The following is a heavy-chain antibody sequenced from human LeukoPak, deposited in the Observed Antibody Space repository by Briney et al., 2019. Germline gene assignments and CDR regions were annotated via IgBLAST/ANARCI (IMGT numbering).Heavy chain of an antibody. Sequence: ASVKVSCKASGYTFTSYGISWVRQAPGQGLEWMGWISAYNGNTNYAQKLQGRVTMTTDTSTSTAYMELRSLRSDDTAVYYCARVMYYYGSGSYPPNWFDPWGQGTLVTVSP. J-gene: IGHJ5*02. CDR3: ARVMYYYGSGSYPPNWFDP. CDR1: GYTFTSYG. D-gene: IGHD3-10*01. CDR2: ISAYNGNT. V-gene: IGHV1-18*01.